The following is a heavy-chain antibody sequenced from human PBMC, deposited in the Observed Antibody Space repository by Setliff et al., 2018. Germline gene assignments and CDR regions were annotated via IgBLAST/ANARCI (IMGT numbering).Heavy chain of an antibody. V-gene: IGHV1-46*01. CDR3: ARGGMAAAGRKGVFEF. CDR2: IHTDGGNT. CDR1: GYSFTGYY. D-gene: IGHD6-13*01. J-gene: IGHJ4*02. Sequence: ASVKVSCKASGYSFTGYYMHWVRQAPGQGLEWMGRIHTDGGNTSYAPKFQGRVTMTRDTSTNTIYMEVNIVRSDDTAIYYCARGGMAAAGRKGVFEFWGQGTLVTVSS.